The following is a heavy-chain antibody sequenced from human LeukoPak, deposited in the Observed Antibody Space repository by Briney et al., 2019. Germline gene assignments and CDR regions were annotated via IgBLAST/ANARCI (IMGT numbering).Heavy chain of an antibody. V-gene: IGHV3-21*01. CDR2: ISGSSSYI. J-gene: IGHJ4*02. D-gene: IGHD3-22*01. CDR3: ASRTPDSSKGDY. CDR1: GFTFSSYS. Sequence: KPGGSLRLSCAASGFTFSSYSMNWVRQAPGMGLEWVSSISGSSSYIYYADSVKGRFTISRDNAKNSLYLQMNSLRAEDTAVYYCASRTPDSSKGDYWGQGTLVTVSS.